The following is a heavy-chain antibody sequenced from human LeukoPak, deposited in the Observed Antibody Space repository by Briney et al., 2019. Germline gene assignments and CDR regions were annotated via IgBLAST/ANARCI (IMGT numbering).Heavy chain of an antibody. CDR3: ARFRCDYYGSGSYCITPYSLDY. CDR2: INHSGST. J-gene: IGHJ4*02. D-gene: IGHD3-10*01. Sequence: SETLSLTCAVYGGSFSGYYWSWIRQPPGKGLEWIGEINHSGSTNYNPSLKSRVTILVDTSKNQFSLKLSSVTAAGTAVYYCARFRCDYYGSGSYCITPYSLDYWGQGTLVTVSS. CDR1: GGSFSGYY. V-gene: IGHV4-34*01.